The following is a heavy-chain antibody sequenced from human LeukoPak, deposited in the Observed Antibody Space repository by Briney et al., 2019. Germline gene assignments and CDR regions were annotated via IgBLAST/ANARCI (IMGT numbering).Heavy chain of an antibody. CDR3: ARLGAGLFFDY. V-gene: IGHV4-4*07. D-gene: IGHD1-26*01. Sequence: PSETVSLTCTVSGGSISTFSWTWIRQPAAKGREWVGHIYTSGSTNYNPSLKSRVNMSLDTSKYQFSLNLTSVTAADTAVYYCARLGAGLFFDYWGQGTLVTVSS. J-gene: IGHJ4*02. CDR2: IYTSGST. CDR1: GGSISTFS.